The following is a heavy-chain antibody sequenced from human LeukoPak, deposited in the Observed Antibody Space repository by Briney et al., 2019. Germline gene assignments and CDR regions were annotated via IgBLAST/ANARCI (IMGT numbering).Heavy chain of an antibody. CDR2: IHPGGST. CDR1: GGSLRADF. V-gene: IGHV4-34*01. CDR3: ARAPDRIWFDP. Sequence: SETLSLTCAVYGGSLRADFWSWIRQPPGKGLEWIGDIHPGGSTKYNPSLESRVTISVDTSKNQFSLRLTSVTAADTAVYYCARAPDRIWFDPWGQGALVTVSP. D-gene: IGHD1-14*01. J-gene: IGHJ5*02.